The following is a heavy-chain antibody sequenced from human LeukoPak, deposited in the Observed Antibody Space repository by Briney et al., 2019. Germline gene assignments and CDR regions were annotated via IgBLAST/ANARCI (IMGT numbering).Heavy chain of an antibody. D-gene: IGHD6-13*01. Sequence: TASETLSLTCAVSGGSISSYYWSWIRQPAGKGLEWIGRIYTSGSTNYNPSLKSRVTMSVDTSKNQFSLKLSSVTAADTAVYYCARGEGSNWTFDYWGQGTLVTVSS. CDR1: GGSISSYY. CDR2: IYTSGST. CDR3: ARGEGSNWTFDY. J-gene: IGHJ4*02. V-gene: IGHV4-4*07.